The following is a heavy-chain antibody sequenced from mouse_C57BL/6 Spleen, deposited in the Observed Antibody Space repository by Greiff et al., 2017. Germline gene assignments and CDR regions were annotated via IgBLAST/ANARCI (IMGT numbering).Heavy chain of an antibody. Sequence: QVQLKESGPGLVQPSQSLSITCTVSGFSLTSYGVHWVRQPPGKGLEWLGVIWSGGSTDYNAAFISRLSISKDNSKSQVFFKMNSLQADDTAIYYCATHYGSSYYFDYWGQGTTLTVSS. D-gene: IGHD1-1*01. CDR1: GFSLTSYG. J-gene: IGHJ2*01. V-gene: IGHV2-4*01. CDR2: IWSGGST. CDR3: ATHYGSSYYFDY.